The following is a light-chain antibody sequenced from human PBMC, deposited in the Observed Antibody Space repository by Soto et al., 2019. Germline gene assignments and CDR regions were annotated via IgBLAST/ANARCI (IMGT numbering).Light chain of an antibody. J-gene: IGLJ1*01. CDR1: SSNIGSNT. CDR2: SNN. V-gene: IGLV1-44*01. Sequence: QAVPTQPPSASWTPGQRFTISCSGSSSNIGSNTVNWYQQLPGTAPKLLIYSNNQRPSGVPDRFSGSKSGTSASLAISGLQSEDEADYYCAAWDDSLNGYVFGTGTKVTV. CDR3: AAWDDSLNGYV.